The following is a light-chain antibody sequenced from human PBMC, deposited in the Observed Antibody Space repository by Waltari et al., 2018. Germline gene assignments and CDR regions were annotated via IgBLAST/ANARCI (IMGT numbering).Light chain of an antibody. V-gene: IGKV3-11*01. Sequence: EIVLTQSPATLSLSPGERATLSCRASQSVGNFLAWYQLKPGQPPRLLIYDSSSRATGIPPRFRGSGSGTDFTLTISSLEPEDFAVYYCQHRSKWPPLTFGGGTKVEIK. CDR2: DSS. CDR1: QSVGNF. CDR3: QHRSKWPPLT. J-gene: IGKJ4*01.